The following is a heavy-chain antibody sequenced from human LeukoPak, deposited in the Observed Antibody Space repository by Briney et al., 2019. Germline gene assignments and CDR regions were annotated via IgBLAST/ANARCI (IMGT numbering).Heavy chain of an antibody. D-gene: IGHD3-10*01. Sequence: GGSLRLSCAASGFTFSNAWMSWVRQAPGKGLEWVGRIKSKTDGGTTDYAAPVKGRFTISRDDSKNTLYLQMNSLKTEDTAVYYCTTRIDEAGGYMVRGVFIGYWGQGTLVTVSS. CDR3: TTRIDEAGGYMVRGVFIGY. CDR2: IKSKTDGGTT. J-gene: IGHJ4*02. CDR1: GFTFSNAW. V-gene: IGHV3-15*01.